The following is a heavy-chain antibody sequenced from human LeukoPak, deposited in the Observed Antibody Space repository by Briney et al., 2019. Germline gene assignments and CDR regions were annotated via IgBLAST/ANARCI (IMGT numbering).Heavy chain of an antibody. D-gene: IGHD1-26*01. CDR3: ARAGVGATALYWYFDL. Sequence: PGGSLRLSCAASGFTFSSYDMHWVRQAIGKGLEWVSAIGTAGDTYYPGSVKGRFTISRENAKNSLYLQMNSLRAGDTAVYYCARAGVGATALYWYFDLWGRGTLVTVSS. CDR1: GFTFSSYD. J-gene: IGHJ2*01. CDR2: IGTAGDT. V-gene: IGHV3-13*01.